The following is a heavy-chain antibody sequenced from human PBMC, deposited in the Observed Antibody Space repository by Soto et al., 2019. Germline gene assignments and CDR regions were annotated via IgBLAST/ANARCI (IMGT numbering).Heavy chain of an antibody. V-gene: IGHV4-31*03. CDR2: IYYSGST. CDR1: GGSVSSGGYY. J-gene: IGHJ3*02. D-gene: IGHD6-6*01. CDR3: AKYHISSSRQYAFDI. Sequence: QVQLQESGPGLVKPSQTLSLTCTVSGGSVSSGGYYWSWIRQHPGKGLEWIGYIYYSGSTYYNPSLKSRVNISVDTSKNQVSLKLSSVTAADTAVYYCAKYHISSSRQYAFDIWGQGTMVTVSS.